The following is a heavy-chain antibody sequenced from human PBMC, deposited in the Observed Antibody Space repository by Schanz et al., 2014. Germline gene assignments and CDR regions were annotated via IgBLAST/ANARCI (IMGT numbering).Heavy chain of an antibody. V-gene: IGHV4-34*01. Sequence: QVQLQQWGAGLLKPSETLSLTCAFSGGSFSGYWWTWVRQSPGKGLEWIGEVNHGGYTNYNPSLKSRVTVSVDMSKKQCSLRLSSLTAADTAAYYCATWSGTRLFHNWGQGTLVTVSS. CDR1: GGSFSGYW. J-gene: IGHJ4*02. D-gene: IGHD1-7*01. CDR2: VNHGGYT. CDR3: ATWSGTRLFHN.